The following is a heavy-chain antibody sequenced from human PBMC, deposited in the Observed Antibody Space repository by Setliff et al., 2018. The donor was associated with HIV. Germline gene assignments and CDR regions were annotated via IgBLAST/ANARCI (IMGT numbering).Heavy chain of an antibody. CDR1: GESFSGYY. CDR3: ARQSGSGYYFDY. CDR2: INHSGNI. Sequence: PSETLSLTCAVYGESFSGYYWSWIRQSPGKGLEWIGGINHSGNINYNPSLKSRVAISADTSKNQFSLKLTAVTAADTALYYCARQSGSGYYFDYWGQGTLVTVSS. J-gene: IGHJ4*02. V-gene: IGHV4-34*01. D-gene: IGHD3-22*01.